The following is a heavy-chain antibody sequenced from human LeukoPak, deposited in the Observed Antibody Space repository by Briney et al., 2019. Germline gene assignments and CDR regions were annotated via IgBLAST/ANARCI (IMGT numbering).Heavy chain of an antibody. CDR2: ISAYNGNT. D-gene: IGHD2-15*01. Sequence: GASVKVSCMASGYTFTSYGISWVRQAPGQGLEWMGWISAYNGNTNYAQKLQGRVTMTTDTSTSTAYMELRSLRSDDTAVYYCARDFDCSGGSCYKGFDYWGQGTLVTVSS. CDR1: GYTFTSYG. V-gene: IGHV1-18*01. CDR3: ARDFDCSGGSCYKGFDY. J-gene: IGHJ4*02.